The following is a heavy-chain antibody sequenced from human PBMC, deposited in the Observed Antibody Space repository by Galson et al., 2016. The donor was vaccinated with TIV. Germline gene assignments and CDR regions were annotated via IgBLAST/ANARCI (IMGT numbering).Heavy chain of an antibody. J-gene: IGHJ4*02. D-gene: IGHD2-8*02. CDR3: VKEPFSTVLYGFDN. Sequence: SLRLSCAASGFNFRNYAMDWVRQPPGKGLEWVSGITGSGGSTDYGVSVKGRFIVSRDNSKNTLYLQLNSLRADDTAVYYCVKEPFSTVLYGFDNWGQGALVAVSS. V-gene: IGHV3-23*01. CDR2: ITGSGGST. CDR1: GFNFRNYA.